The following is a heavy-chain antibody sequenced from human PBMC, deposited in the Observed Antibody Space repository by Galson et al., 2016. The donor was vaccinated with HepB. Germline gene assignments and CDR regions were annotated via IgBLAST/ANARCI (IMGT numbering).Heavy chain of an antibody. J-gene: IGHJ5*02. CDR2: VSGSGGTT. D-gene: IGHD5-18*01. Sequence: SLRLSCAASGFTFNNYAMTWVRQAPGKGLEWVSSVSGSGGTTYYADSVKGRFTISRDNSKNTLYLQMNSLRAEATAIYYCARDPERYSYGYGWFDVWGQGTLVTVSS. V-gene: IGHV3-23*01. CDR1: GFTFNNYA. CDR3: ARDPERYSYGYGWFDV.